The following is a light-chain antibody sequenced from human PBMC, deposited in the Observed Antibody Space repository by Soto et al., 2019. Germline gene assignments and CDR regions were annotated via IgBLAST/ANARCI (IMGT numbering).Light chain of an antibody. Sequence: EIVLTQSPGTLSLSPGERATLSCRASQSVSSTFLAWYQQKPGQAPRLLIYGASSRATGIPDRFSGSGSGTDFPLTISRLEPEDFAVYYCQQYDNPPRTFGQGTKVEIK. CDR1: QSVSSTF. CDR2: GAS. CDR3: QQYDNPPRT. V-gene: IGKV3-20*01. J-gene: IGKJ1*01.